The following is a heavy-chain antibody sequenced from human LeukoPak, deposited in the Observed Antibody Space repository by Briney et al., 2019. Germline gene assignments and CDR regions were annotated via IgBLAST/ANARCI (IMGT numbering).Heavy chain of an antibody. V-gene: IGHV3-9*01. CDR1: GFTFDDYA. CDR3: AKGPYSSSWYNWFDP. J-gene: IGHJ5*02. D-gene: IGHD6-13*01. Sequence: GGSLRLSCAASGFTFDDYALHWVRQAPGKGLEWVSGISWNSGSIGHADSVKGRFTISRDNAKNSLYLQMNSLRAEDTALYYCAKGPYSSSWYNWFDPWGQGTLVTVSS. CDR2: ISWNSGSI.